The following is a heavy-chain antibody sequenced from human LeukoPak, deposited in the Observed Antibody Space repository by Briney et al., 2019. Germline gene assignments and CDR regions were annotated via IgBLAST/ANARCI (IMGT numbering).Heavy chain of an antibody. D-gene: IGHD2-21*01. CDR3: AKGRGEEIIDWFDP. CDR2: ISGSSGGT. Sequence: PGGSLRLSCAASGFTFRSYAMAWVRQAPGKGLEWVSSISGSSGGTYYSHSVKGRFTISRDNSNNRLYLRMNSLRAEDTALYSCAKGRGEEIIDWFDPWGQGTLVTVSS. V-gene: IGHV3-23*01. J-gene: IGHJ5*02. CDR1: GFTFRSYA.